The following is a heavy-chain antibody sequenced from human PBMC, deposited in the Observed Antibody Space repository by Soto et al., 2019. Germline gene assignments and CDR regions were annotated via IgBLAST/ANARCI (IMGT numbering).Heavy chain of an antibody. CDR1: GYTFTSNS. Sequence: ASVTVSCKASGYTFTSNSIGWVRQAPGQGLEWMGWINVYNGNTKYAQQLQGRVTLTTDTSTSTAYMDLRSLRSDDTAVYYCARIRSASSGWLPDYCGQGTLGTVSA. CDR3: ARIRSASSGWLPDY. V-gene: IGHV1-18*04. D-gene: IGHD6-19*01. J-gene: IGHJ4*02. CDR2: INVYNGNT.